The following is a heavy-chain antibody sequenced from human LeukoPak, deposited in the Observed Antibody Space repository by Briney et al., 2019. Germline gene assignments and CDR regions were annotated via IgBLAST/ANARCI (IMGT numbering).Heavy chain of an antibody. J-gene: IGHJ4*02. V-gene: IGHV3-48*03. Sequence: PGGSLRLSCAASGFTFSSYEMNWVRQAPGKGLEWVSYISSSGSTIYYADFVKGRFTISRDNAKNTLYLQMNSLRAEDTAVYYCARGYEQLGLDYWGQGTLVTVSS. CDR1: GFTFSSYE. CDR3: ARGYEQLGLDY. CDR2: ISSSGSTI. D-gene: IGHD6-13*01.